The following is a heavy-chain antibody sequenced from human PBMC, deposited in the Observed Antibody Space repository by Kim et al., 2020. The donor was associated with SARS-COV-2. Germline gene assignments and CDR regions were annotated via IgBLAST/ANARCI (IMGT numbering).Heavy chain of an antibody. Sequence: GGSLRLSCAASGFTFSSYAMSWVRQAPGKGLEWVSAISGSGGSTYYADSVKGRFTISRDNSKNTLYLQMNSLRAEDTAVYYCAKDTQTNPKRNYYYYGMDVWGQGTTVTVSS. CDR3: AKDTQTNPKRNYYYYGMDV. D-gene: IGHD2-8*01. CDR1: GFTFSSYA. V-gene: IGHV3-23*01. J-gene: IGHJ6*02. CDR2: ISGSGGST.